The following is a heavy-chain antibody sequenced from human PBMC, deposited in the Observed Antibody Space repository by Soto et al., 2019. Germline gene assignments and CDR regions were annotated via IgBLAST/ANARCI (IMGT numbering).Heavy chain of an antibody. V-gene: IGHV3-33*01. J-gene: IGHJ4*02. CDR1: GFTFSSYG. Sequence: QVQLVESGGGVVQPGRSLRLSCAASGFTFSSYGMNWVRQAPGKGLEWVTVIWYDGSNKYYADSVKGRFTISRDNSKNTLYLQMNSLRVEDTAVYYCARNTDDYFDSWVQGILVTVSS. CDR2: IWYDGSNK. CDR3: ARNTDDYFDS.